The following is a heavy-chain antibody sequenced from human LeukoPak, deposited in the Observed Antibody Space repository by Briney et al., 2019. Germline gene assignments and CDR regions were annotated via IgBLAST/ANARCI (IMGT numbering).Heavy chain of an antibody. CDR1: GFTFSSYG. V-gene: IGHV3-30*18. J-gene: IGHJ4*02. CDR2: ISYDGSNK. D-gene: IGHD2-21*02. CDR3: AKDLERHIVVVTASAVDY. Sequence: GGSLRLSCAASGFTFSSYGMYWVRQAPGKGLEWVAVISYDGSNKYYADSVKGRFTISRDNSKNTLYLQMNSLRAEDTAVYYCAKDLERHIVVVTASAVDYWGQGTLVTVSS.